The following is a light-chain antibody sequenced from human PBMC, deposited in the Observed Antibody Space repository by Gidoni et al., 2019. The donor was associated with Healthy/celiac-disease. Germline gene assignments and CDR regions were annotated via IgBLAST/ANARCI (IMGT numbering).Light chain of an antibody. J-gene: IGKJ5*01. Sequence: DIQMTQSPSSLSASVGDRVTITCRRVRTLAILNWYQQKPGKAPKLLIYDASNLETGVPSRFSGSGSGTDFTFTISSLQPEDIATYYCQQYDNLPITVXQXTRLXIK. CDR1: RTLAI. CDR3: QQYDNLPIT. V-gene: IGKV1-33*01. CDR2: DAS.